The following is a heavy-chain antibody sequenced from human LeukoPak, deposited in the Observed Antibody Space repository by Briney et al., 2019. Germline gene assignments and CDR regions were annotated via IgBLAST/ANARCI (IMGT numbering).Heavy chain of an antibody. J-gene: IGHJ6*02. V-gene: IGHV3-21*01. CDR3: ARDMEDIVVVPAAAYYYYYGMDV. CDR2: ISSSSSYI. Sequence: GGSLRLSCAASGFTFSSYSMNWVRQAPGKGLEWVSSISSSSSYIYYADSVKGRFTISRTNAKNSLYLQMNSLRAEDTAVYYCARDMEDIVVVPAAAYYYYYGMDVWGQGTTVTVSS. CDR1: GFTFSSYS. D-gene: IGHD2-2*01.